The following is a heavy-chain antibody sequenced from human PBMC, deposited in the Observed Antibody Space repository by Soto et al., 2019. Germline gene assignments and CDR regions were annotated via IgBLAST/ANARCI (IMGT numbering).Heavy chain of an antibody. CDR2: IKSKTDGGTT. Sequence: GGSLRLSCAASGFTVSSKYMSWVRQAPGKGLEWVGRIKSKTDGGTTDYAAPVKGRFTISRDDSKNTLYLQMNSLKTEDTAVYYCTTDYWVYDAFDIWGQGTMVTVSS. D-gene: IGHD6-13*01. V-gene: IGHV3-15*01. CDR3: TTDYWVYDAFDI. CDR1: GFTVSSKY. J-gene: IGHJ3*02.